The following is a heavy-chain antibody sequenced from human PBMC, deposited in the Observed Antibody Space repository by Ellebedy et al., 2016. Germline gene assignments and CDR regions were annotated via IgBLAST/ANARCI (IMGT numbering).Heavy chain of an antibody. V-gene: IGHV3-30-3*01. D-gene: IGHD2-2*01. J-gene: IGHJ4*02. CDR1: GFTFSSYA. Sequence: GGSLRLSXAASGFTFSSYAMHWVRQAPGKGLEWVAVISYDGSNKYYADSVKGRFTISRDNSKNTLYLQMNSLRAEDTAVYYCARSPEGYCSSTSCYQLDYWGQGTLVTVSS. CDR3: ARSPEGYCSSTSCYQLDY. CDR2: ISYDGSNK.